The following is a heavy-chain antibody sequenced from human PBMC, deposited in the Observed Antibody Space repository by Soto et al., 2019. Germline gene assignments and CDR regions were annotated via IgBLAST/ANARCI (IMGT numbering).Heavy chain of an antibody. CDR3: ARQDDIVVVTAIPAFDY. V-gene: IGHV4-39*01. Sequence: SETLSLTCTVSGGSISSSSYYWGWIRQPPGKGLEWIGSIYYSGSTYYNPSLKSRVTISVDTSKNQFSLKLSSVTAADTAVYYCARQDDIVVVTAIPAFDYWGQGTLVTVSS. J-gene: IGHJ4*02. D-gene: IGHD2-21*02. CDR1: GGSISSSSYY. CDR2: IYYSGST.